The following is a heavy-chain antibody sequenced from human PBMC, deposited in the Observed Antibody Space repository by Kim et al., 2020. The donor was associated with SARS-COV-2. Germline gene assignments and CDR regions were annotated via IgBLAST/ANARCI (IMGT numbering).Heavy chain of an antibody. D-gene: IGHD5-18*01. Sequence: SQTLSLTCAISGDSVSSNSAAWTWIRQSPSRGLEWLGRTYYRSKWYNDYAVSVKGRITINPDTSKNQFSLQLNSVTPEDTAMYYCVRGTALVPNWYFDLWGRGTLVTVSS. CDR3: VRGTALVPNWYFDL. CDR1: GDSVSSNSAA. V-gene: IGHV6-1*01. J-gene: IGHJ2*01. CDR2: TYYRSKWYN.